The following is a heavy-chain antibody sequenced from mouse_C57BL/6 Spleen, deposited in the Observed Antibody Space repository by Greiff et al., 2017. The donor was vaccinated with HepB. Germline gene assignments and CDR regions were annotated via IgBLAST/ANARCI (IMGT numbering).Heavy chain of an antibody. CDR2: INPSTGGT. CDR3: ARGNDDAMDY. J-gene: IGHJ4*01. Sequence: EVHLVESGPELVKPGASVKISCKASGYSFTGYYMNWVKQSPEKSLEWIGEINPSTGGTTYNQKFKAKATLTVDKSSSTAYMQLKSLTSEDSAVYYCARGNDDAMDYWGQGTSVTVSS. V-gene: IGHV1-42*01. CDR1: GYSFTGYY.